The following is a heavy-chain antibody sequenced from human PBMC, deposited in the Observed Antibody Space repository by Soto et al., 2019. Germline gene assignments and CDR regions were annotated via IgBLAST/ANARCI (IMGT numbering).Heavy chain of an antibody. V-gene: IGHV1-69*02. D-gene: IGHD4-17*01. CDR1: GGTFSSYT. Sequence: QVQLVQSGAEVKKPGSSVKVSCKASGGTFSSYTISWVRQAPGQGLEWMGRIIPILGIANYAQKFQGKVTITADKSTSTAYMELSSLRSEDTAVYYCARYSETMTTVALDPWGQGTLVTVSS. CDR3: ARYSETMTTVALDP. CDR2: IIPILGIA. J-gene: IGHJ5*02.